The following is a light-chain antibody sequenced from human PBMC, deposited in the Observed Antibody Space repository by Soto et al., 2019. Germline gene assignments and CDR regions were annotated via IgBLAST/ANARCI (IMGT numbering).Light chain of an antibody. J-gene: IGLJ1*01. CDR1: SSDVGVYNY. CDR3: SSYTSSSTPYV. CDR2: EVS. V-gene: IGLV2-14*01. Sequence: QSVLTQPASVSGSPGQSITISCTGTSSDVGVYNYVSWYQQHPGKAPKLMIYEVSNRPSGVSNRFSGSKSGNTASLTISGLQAEDEADYYCSSYTSSSTPYVFGTGTKVTVX.